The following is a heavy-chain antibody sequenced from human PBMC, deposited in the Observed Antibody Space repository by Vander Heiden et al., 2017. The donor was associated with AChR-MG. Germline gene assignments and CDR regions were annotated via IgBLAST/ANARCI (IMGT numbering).Heavy chain of an antibody. D-gene: IGHD6-19*01. V-gene: IGHV3-66*01. J-gene: IGHJ4*02. CDR2: IYSGGST. CDR3: ARDSSGWDGNPFDY. Sequence: EVQLVESGGGFVQPGGSLRLSCAASGFTVSSNYMSWVRQAPGKGLEWVSVIYSGGSTYYADSGKGRFTISRDNSKNTLYLQMNSLRAEDTAVYYCARDSSGWDGNPFDYWGQGTLVTVSS. CDR1: GFTVSSNY.